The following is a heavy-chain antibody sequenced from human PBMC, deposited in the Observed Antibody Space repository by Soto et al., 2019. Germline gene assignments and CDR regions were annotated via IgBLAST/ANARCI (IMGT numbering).Heavy chain of an antibody. V-gene: IGHV1-18*01. CDR1: GYTFTTYG. J-gene: IGHJ4*02. CDR2: ISAYYGST. Sequence: QVQLVQSVAEVKKPGASVKVSCKASGYTFTTYGISWVRQAPGQGLEWMGWISAYYGSTNSAQKLQGRVTLTRDTSTSTDYMELLSMLCDDTDVYYCVRESDDMGTVILAYCGQGTRFTVAS. CDR3: VRESDDMGTVILAY. D-gene: IGHD5-18*01.